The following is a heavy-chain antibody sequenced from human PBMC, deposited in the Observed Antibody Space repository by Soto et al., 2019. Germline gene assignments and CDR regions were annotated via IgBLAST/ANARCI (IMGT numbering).Heavy chain of an antibody. CDR1: GFTFSSYE. V-gene: IGHV3-48*03. Sequence: GGSLRLSCAASGFTFSSYEMNWVRQAPGKGLEWVSYISSSGSTIYYADSVKGRFTISRDNAKNSLYLQMNSLRAEDTAVYYCARDRYCSSTSCYRCYYYYGMDVWGQGTTVTVSS. CDR3: ARDRYCSSTSCYRCYYYYGMDV. J-gene: IGHJ6*02. CDR2: ISSSGSTI. D-gene: IGHD2-2*02.